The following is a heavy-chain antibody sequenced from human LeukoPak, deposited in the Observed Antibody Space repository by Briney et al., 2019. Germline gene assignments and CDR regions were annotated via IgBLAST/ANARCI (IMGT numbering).Heavy chain of an antibody. CDR3: ARGGDYGDYEDAFDI. D-gene: IGHD4-17*01. Sequence: GGSLRLSCAASGFTLSSYDMHWVRHATGKGLEWVSAIGTAGDTYYPGSVKGRFTISRENAKNSLYLQMNSLRAGDTAVYYCARGGDYGDYEDAFDIWGQGTMVTVSS. V-gene: IGHV3-13*01. CDR1: GFTLSSYD. J-gene: IGHJ3*02. CDR2: IGTAGDT.